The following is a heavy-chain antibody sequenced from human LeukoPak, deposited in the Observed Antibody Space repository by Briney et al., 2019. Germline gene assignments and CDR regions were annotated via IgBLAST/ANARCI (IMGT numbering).Heavy chain of an antibody. V-gene: IGHV1-2*02. D-gene: IGHD4-11*01. CDR3: ARDRDYSNTERGFDY. CDR1: GYTFTDYY. CDR2: INPNSGET. J-gene: IGHJ4*02. Sequence: ASVKVSCKTSGYTFTDYYIHWVRQATGQGLEWMGWINPNSGETNSAQKFQGRVTMTGDTSISTAYMELRRVTSDDTAVYYCARDRDYSNTERGFDYWGQGTLVTASS.